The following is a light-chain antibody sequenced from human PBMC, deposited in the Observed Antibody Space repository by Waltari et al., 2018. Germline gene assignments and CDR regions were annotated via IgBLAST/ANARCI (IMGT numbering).Light chain of an antibody. CDR2: EGT. CDR3: CSYAGGRPHVV. J-gene: IGLJ2*01. V-gene: IGLV2-23*01. Sequence: QSALTQPASVSGSPGQSITISCTGTSSDVGTYNLVSWYQQHPGKAPKLMIYEGTKRPSGVSNRFTGSKSGNPASLTISGLQAEDEAHYCCCSYAGGRPHVVFGGWTQLTVL. CDR1: SSDVGTYNL.